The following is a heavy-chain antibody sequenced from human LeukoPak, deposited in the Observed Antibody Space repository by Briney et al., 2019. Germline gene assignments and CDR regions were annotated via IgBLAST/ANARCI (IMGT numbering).Heavy chain of an antibody. Sequence: GGSLRLSCAASGFTFDDYGMSWVRQAPGKGLEWVSGINWNGGSTGYADSVKGRFTISRDNAKNTLYLQMNSLRAEDTAVYYCARASSGSSYYYMDVWGKGTTVTVSS. V-gene: IGHV3-20*04. CDR3: ARASSGSSYYYMDV. D-gene: IGHD3-22*01. CDR2: INWNGGST. CDR1: GFTFDDYG. J-gene: IGHJ6*03.